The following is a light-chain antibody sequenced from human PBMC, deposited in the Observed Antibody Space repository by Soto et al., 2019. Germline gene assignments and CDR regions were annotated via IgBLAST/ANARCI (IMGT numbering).Light chain of an antibody. V-gene: IGKV3-20*01. CDR3: QQYGSSPYT. CDR1: QSVSSSY. Sequence: EIVLTQSPGTLSLSPGERATLSCRASQSVSSSYLAWYQQKPGQAPRLLIYGASSRATGIPDRFSGSGSGTDFTLTISRLEPEHYAVYSCQQYGSSPYTFGQGTKLEIK. J-gene: IGKJ2*01. CDR2: GAS.